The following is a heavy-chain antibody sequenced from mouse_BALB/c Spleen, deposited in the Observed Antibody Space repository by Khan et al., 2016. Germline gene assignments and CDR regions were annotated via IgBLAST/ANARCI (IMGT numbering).Heavy chain of an antibody. CDR1: GFSLTSYG. Sequence: QVQLQQSGPGLVQPSQSLSITCTVSGFSLTSYGVHWVRQSPEKGLEWLGVIWRGGSTDYNAAFMSRLSITKDNSKSQVFFKMNSLQADDTAIYYWAKRYYGSYAMDYWGQGTSVTVSS. D-gene: IGHD1-1*01. CDR3: AKRYYGSYAMDY. CDR2: IWRGGST. J-gene: IGHJ4*01. V-gene: IGHV2-5*01.